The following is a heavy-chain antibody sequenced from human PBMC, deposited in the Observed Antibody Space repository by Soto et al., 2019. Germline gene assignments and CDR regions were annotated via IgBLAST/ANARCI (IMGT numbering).Heavy chain of an antibody. V-gene: IGHV3-30*18. J-gene: IGHJ4*02. CDR2: ISYDGSNK. D-gene: IGHD6-13*01. CDR3: AKHGSSSWYLFDY. CDR1: GFTFSSYG. Sequence: WGSLRLSCAASGFTFSSYGMHWVRQAPGKGLEWVAVISYDGSNKYYADSVKGRFTISRDNSKNTLYLQMNSLRAEDTAVYYCAKHGSSSWYLFDYWGQGTLVTV.